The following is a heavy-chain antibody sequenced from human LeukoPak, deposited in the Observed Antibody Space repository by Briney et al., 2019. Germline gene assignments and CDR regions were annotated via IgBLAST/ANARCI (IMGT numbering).Heavy chain of an antibody. Sequence: PGGSLRLSCAASGFTFSSYGMHWVRQAPGKGLEWVAVIWYDGSNKYYADSVKGRFTISRDNSKNTLYLQMNSLRAEDTAVYYCAKVQSPVVPAATVMGDYYYYMDVWGKGTTVTVSS. CDR3: AKVQSPVVPAATVMGDYYYYMDV. D-gene: IGHD2-2*01. V-gene: IGHV3-33*06. CDR1: GFTFSSYG. J-gene: IGHJ6*03. CDR2: IWYDGSNK.